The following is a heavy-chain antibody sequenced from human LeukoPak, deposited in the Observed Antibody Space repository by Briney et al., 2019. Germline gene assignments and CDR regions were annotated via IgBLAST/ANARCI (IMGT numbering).Heavy chain of an antibody. J-gene: IGHJ4*02. Sequence: GGSLRLSCAASGFTFSSYGMHCGRQAPGKGLEWVAFIRYDGSNKYYADSVKSRFTISRDNSKNTLYLQMNSLRAEDTAVYYCAKDASWYGEYFDYWGQGTLVTVSS. CDR3: AKDASWYGEYFDY. CDR2: IRYDGSNK. D-gene: IGHD6-13*01. V-gene: IGHV3-30*02. CDR1: GFTFSSYG.